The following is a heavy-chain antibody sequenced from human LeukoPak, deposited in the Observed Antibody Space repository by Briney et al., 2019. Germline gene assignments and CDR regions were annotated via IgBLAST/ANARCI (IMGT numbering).Heavy chain of an antibody. V-gene: IGHV1-69*01. CDR3: ATGAAAGYLDY. CDR2: IIPIFGTA. Sequence: SVKVSCKASGGTFSSYAISWVRQAPGQGLEWMGGIIPIFGTANYAQKYQGRVTITADESTSTAYMELSSLRSEDTAVYYCATGAAAGYLDYWGQGTLVTVSS. J-gene: IGHJ4*02. D-gene: IGHD6-13*01. CDR1: GGTFSSYA.